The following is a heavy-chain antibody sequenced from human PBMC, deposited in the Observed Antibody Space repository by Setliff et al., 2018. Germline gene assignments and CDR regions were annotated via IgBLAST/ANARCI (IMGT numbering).Heavy chain of an antibody. J-gene: IGHJ4*02. Sequence: ASVKVSCKASGYTFTSYGISWVRQAPGLGLEWMGTINPSSGRTSYAQKFQGRVTITTDESTSTAYMELSSLRSEDTAVYYCARSYYDSSGYYHPAFDYWGQGTLVTVSS. D-gene: IGHD3-22*01. V-gene: IGHV1-46*01. CDR1: GYTFTSYG. CDR2: INPSSGRT. CDR3: ARSYYDSSGYYHPAFDY.